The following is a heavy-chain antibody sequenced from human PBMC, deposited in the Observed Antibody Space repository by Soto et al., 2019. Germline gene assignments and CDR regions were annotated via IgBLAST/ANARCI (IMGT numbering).Heavy chain of an antibody. CDR3: AREVQVHTPAFVY. Sequence: QVQLVQSGAEMKKPGSSVKVSYQSSGGTFNTYAMNWVRQAPGQGPEWMGDISPMFGAANYAPKSQGRVTITADESTGTSYMQLSSLTSEDTALYFCAREVQVHTPAFVYWGQGTLVTVSS. CDR2: ISPMFGAA. CDR1: GGTFNTYA. J-gene: IGHJ4*02. D-gene: IGHD3-10*01. V-gene: IGHV1-69*19.